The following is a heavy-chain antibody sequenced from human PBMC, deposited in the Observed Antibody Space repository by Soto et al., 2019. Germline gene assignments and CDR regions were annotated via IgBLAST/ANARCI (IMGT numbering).Heavy chain of an antibody. CDR1: GFTFSTYA. CDR2: ISGSGGST. CDR3: ATSRCRGDFYGVDV. Sequence: GGSLRLSCTASGFTFSTYAMSWVRQAPGKGLEWVSAISGSGGSTYYADSVKGRFTISRDNSKNTLYLQMNSRRAEDTAVYYCATSRCRGDFYGVDVWGPGTTVTVSS. D-gene: IGHD2-8*01. V-gene: IGHV3-23*01. J-gene: IGHJ6*02.